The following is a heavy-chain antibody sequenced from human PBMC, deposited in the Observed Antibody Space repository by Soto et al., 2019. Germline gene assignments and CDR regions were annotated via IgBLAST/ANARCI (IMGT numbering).Heavy chain of an antibody. D-gene: IGHD6-13*01. V-gene: IGHV4-4*02. CDR3: ARYNAASGTYYFDY. J-gene: IGHJ4*02. CDR1: GTSVSSTYS. CDR2: INHRGSA. Sequence: SQTLSLTCAFSGTSVSSTYSWSWVRQPPGKGPEWIGEINHRGSANYNPSLKSRVTISVDISKSQFSLRLTSVTAADTAVYYCARYNAASGTYYFDYWGQGALVTVSS.